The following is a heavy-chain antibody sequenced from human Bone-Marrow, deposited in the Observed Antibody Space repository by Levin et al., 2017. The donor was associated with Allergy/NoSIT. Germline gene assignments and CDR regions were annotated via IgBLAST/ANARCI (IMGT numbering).Heavy chain of an antibody. J-gene: IGHJ4*02. CDR3: ARVRFPGYHGSGSYYNEYYFDS. V-gene: IGHV3-53*01. Sequence: PGGSLRLSCAASGFTVSGYYLSWVRQAPGKGLEWVSTIYDAGRTYYADSVKGRFTIPRDNSKDTLYLQMNSLRADDTAVYYCARVRFPGYHGSGSYYNEYYFDSWGQGTLVTVSS. CDR1: GFTVSGYY. D-gene: IGHD3-10*01. CDR2: IYDAGRT.